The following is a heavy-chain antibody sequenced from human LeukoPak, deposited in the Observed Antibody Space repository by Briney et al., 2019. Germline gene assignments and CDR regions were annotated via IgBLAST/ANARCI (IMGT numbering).Heavy chain of an antibody. V-gene: IGHV3-66*01. D-gene: IGHD4-23*01. CDR3: ARARSTVVSFDY. J-gene: IGHJ4*02. CDR1: GFTVSSNY. Sequence: GGSLRLSCAASGFTVSSNYMSWVRQAPGKGLEWVSVIYSGGSTYYADPVKGRFTISRDNSKNTLNLQMNSLRAEDTAVYYCARARSTVVSFDYWGQGTLVTVSS. CDR2: IYSGGST.